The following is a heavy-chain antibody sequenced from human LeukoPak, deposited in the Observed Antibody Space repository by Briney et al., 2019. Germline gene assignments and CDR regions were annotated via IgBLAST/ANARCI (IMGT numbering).Heavy chain of an antibody. CDR1: GYTFTSYA. CDR2: INAGNGNT. J-gene: IGHJ4*02. D-gene: IGHD3-22*01. CDR3: AREGIVVGAYFDY. Sequence: ASVKVSCKASGYTFTSYAMHWERQAPGQRLEWMGWINAGNGNTKYSQKFQGRVTITRDTSASTAYMELSSLRSEDTAVYYCAREGIVVGAYFDYWGQGTLVTVSS. V-gene: IGHV1-3*01.